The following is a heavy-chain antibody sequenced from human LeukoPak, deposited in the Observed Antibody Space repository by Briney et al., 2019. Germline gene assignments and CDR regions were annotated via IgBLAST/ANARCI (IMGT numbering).Heavy chain of an antibody. CDR3: ANESPGYSSSWYVY. J-gene: IGHJ4*02. D-gene: IGHD6-13*01. V-gene: IGHV3-30*18. CDR2: ISYDGSNK. CDR1: GFTFSSYG. Sequence: PGRSLRLSCAASGFTFSSYGMHWVRQAPGKGLEWVAVISYDGSNKYYADSVKGRFTISRGNSKNTLYLQMNSLRAEDTAVYYCANESPGYSSSWYVYWGQGTLVTVSS.